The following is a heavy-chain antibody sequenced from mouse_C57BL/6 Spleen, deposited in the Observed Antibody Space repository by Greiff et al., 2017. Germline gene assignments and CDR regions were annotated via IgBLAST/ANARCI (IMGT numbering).Heavy chain of an antibody. CDR3: ARERDYGGSHGYVDV. Sequence: EVKLMESGGDLVKPGGSLKLSCAASGFTFSSYGMSWVRQTPDKRLEWVATISSGGSYTYYPDSVKGRFTISRDNAKNTLYLQMSSLKSEDTAMYYCARERDYGGSHGYVDVWGTGTTVTVSS. CDR1: GFTFSSYG. CDR2: ISSGGSYT. V-gene: IGHV5-6*01. J-gene: IGHJ1*03. D-gene: IGHD1-1*01.